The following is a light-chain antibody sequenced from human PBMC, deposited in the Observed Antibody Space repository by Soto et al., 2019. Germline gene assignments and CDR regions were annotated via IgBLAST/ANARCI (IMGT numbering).Light chain of an antibody. V-gene: IGLV2-8*01. CDR2: EVT. CDR3: NSYAGSNNLV. CDR1: SSDVGAF. Sequence: QSALTQPPSVSGSPGQSVTISCTGTSSDVGAFVSWYQQHPGRAPKLLIYEVTERPSGVPDRFSGSKSGNTASLTVSGLQAEDEADYYCNSYAGSNNLVFGGGTKLTVL. J-gene: IGLJ2*01.